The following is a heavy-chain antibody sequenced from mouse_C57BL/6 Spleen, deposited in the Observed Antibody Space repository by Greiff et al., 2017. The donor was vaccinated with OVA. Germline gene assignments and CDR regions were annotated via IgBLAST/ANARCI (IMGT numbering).Heavy chain of an antibody. Sequence: QVQLKQPGAELVMPGASVKLSCKASGYTFTSYWMHWVKQRPGQGLEWIGEIDPSDSYTNYNQKFKGKSTLTVDKSSSTAYMQLSSLTSEDSAVYYCARSGNYGSRDYWGQGTTLTVSS. CDR1: GYTFTSYW. V-gene: IGHV1-69*01. J-gene: IGHJ2*01. CDR3: ARSGNYGSRDY. D-gene: IGHD1-1*01. CDR2: IDPSDSYT.